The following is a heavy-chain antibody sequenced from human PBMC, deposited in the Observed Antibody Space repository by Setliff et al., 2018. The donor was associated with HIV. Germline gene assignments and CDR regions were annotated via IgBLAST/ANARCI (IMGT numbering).Heavy chain of an antibody. J-gene: IGHJ4*02. CDR2: FYETGST. Sequence: SETLSLTCTVSGDFFSSDYYWGWIRQSPGKGLEWIGSFYETGSTYYNPSLKSRVTISVDTSKNQFSLTLTSVTATDTAVYYCARAGYYGSGSYYRLDYWGQGTLVTVSS. D-gene: IGHD3-10*01. CDR3: ARAGYYGSGSYYRLDY. CDR1: GDFFSSDYY. V-gene: IGHV4-38-2*02.